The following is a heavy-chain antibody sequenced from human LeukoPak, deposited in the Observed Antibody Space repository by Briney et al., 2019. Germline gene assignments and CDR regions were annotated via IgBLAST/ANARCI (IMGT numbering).Heavy chain of an antibody. Sequence: SVKVSCKASGGTFSSNAISWVRQAPGQGPEWMGRIIPILGTAEYAEKFQGRVTITADKSTTTACMELSSLKSEDTALYYCARGKGFVGHFDYWGQGTLVTVSS. CDR1: GGTFSSNA. V-gene: IGHV1-69*04. CDR2: IIPILGTA. J-gene: IGHJ4*02. CDR3: ARGKGFVGHFDY. D-gene: IGHD2-15*01.